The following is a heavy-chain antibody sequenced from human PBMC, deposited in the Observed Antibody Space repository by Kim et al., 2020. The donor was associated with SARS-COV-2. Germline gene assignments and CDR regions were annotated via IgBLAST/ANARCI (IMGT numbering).Heavy chain of an antibody. CDR2: IRGDGSAT. CDR1: GFTLSTYW. J-gene: IGHJ4*02. Sequence: GGSLRLSCAASGFTLSTYWIHWVRHAPGKGLVWVSRIRGDGSATAYADSVRGRFTISRDYGKNTVYLQMNSLRAEDTAVYYCARLYGGDSPWDYWGQGTL. D-gene: IGHD2-21*02. CDR3: ARLYGGDSPWDY. V-gene: IGHV3-74*01.